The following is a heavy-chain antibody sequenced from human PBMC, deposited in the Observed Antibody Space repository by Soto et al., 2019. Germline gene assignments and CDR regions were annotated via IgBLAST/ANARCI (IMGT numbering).Heavy chain of an antibody. CDR3: AADHSGGYYYFKAFDI. CDR2: IVVGSGNT. V-gene: IGHV1-58*01. J-gene: IGHJ3*02. Sequence: ASVKVSCKASGFTFTSSAVQWVRPARGQRLEWIGWIVVGSGNTNYAQKFQERVTITRDMSTSTAYMELSSLRSEDTAVYYCAADHSGGYYYFKAFDIWGQGTMVTVSS. CDR1: GFTFTSSA. D-gene: IGHD3-22*01.